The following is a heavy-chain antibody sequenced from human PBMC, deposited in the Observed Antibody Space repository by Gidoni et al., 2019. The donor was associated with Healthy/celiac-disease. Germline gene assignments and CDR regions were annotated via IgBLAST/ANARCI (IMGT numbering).Heavy chain of an antibody. CDR3: AKDLTIFGVVPKWFDP. CDR1: GFTFSSYA. CDR2: ISGSGGST. Sequence: EVQLLESGGGLVQPGGSLRLSCAASGFTFSSYAMSWVRQAPGKGLEWVSAISGSGGSTYYADSVKGRFTISRDNSKNTLYLQMNSLRAEDTAVYYCAKDLTIFGVVPKWFDPWGQGTLVTVSS. J-gene: IGHJ5*02. V-gene: IGHV3-23*01. D-gene: IGHD3-3*01.